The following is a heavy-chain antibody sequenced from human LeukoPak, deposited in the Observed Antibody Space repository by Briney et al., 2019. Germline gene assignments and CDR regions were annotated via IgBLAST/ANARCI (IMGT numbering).Heavy chain of an antibody. CDR2: IWSGGSTG. CDR3: ARDIWNDGNYYMDV. V-gene: IGHV3-33*01. D-gene: IGHD1-1*01. Sequence: GGSLRLSCEASGFIFYDHGMHWVRQAPGKGLEWVALIWSGGSTGLYADSVKGRFTISRGTNTLYLQMNSLRAEDRAVYYCARDIWNDGNYYMDVWGKGTSVTVSS. CDR1: GFIFYDHG. J-gene: IGHJ6*03.